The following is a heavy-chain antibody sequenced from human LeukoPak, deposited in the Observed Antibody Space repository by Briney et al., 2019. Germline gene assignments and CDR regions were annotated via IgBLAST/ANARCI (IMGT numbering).Heavy chain of an antibody. Sequence: ASVKVSCKASGYTFTAYYMYWVRQAPGQGLEWRGWIHSNSGRTKFAQKFQGRVTMTRDTTISTVYMELNGLQSDDTAVYYCARDGGDYNFDYWGQGTLVTVSS. CDR3: ARDGGDYNFDY. J-gene: IGHJ4*02. CDR1: GYTFTAYY. V-gene: IGHV1-2*02. D-gene: IGHD2-21*02. CDR2: IHSNSGRT.